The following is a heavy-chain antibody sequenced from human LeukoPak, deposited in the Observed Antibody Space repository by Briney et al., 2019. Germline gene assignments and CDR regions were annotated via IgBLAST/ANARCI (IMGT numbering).Heavy chain of an antibody. J-gene: IGHJ4*02. D-gene: IGHD3-22*01. CDR1: GGSISSSSYY. Sequence: PSETLSLTCTVSGGSISSSSYYWDWIRQPPGKGLEWIGSIYYSGSTYYNPSLKSRVTISVDTSKNQFSLKLSSVTAADTAVYYCASAYDSSGYYPLDYWGQGTLVTVSS. CDR2: IYYSGST. V-gene: IGHV4-39*01. CDR3: ASAYDSSGYYPLDY.